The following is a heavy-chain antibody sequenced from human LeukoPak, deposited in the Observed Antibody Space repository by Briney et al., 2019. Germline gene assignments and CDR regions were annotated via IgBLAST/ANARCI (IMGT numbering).Heavy chain of an antibody. CDR2: ISSSGSST. D-gene: IGHD6-13*01. Sequence: GGSLRLSCAASGFTFSSYGMHWVRQAPGKGLEWVSGISSSGSSTYYADSVKGRFTISRDNSKNTLYLQMNSLRAEDTAVYYCAKEGHSSSWTNWYFDLWGRGTLVTVSS. V-gene: IGHV3-23*01. J-gene: IGHJ2*01. CDR1: GFTFSSYG. CDR3: AKEGHSSSWTNWYFDL.